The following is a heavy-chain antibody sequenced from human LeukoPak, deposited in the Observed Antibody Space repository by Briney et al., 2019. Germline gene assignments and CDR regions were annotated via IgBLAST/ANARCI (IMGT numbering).Heavy chain of an antibody. Sequence: GGSLRLSCVASGFTFRDYWMTWVRQVPGKGLEWVANIKPEASEKYYVESVKDRFTISRDNAKNSLYLQMNNLRVEDTAVYHWANVRAENWFGDLKGDSWGQGTLVTVSA. J-gene: IGHJ5*02. D-gene: IGHD3-10*01. CDR3: ANVRAENWFGDLKGDS. V-gene: IGHV3-7*01. CDR2: IKPEASEK. CDR1: GFTFRDYW.